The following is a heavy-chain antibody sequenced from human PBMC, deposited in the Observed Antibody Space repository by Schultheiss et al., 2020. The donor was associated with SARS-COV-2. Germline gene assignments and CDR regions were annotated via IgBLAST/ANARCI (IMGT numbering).Heavy chain of an antibody. CDR2: ISGSGGST. V-gene: IGHV3-23*01. J-gene: IGHJ4*02. CDR1: GFTFSNAW. D-gene: IGHD5-12*01. Sequence: GGSLRLSCAASGFTFSNAWMSWVRQAPGMGLEWVSAISGSGGSTNYADSVKGRFTISRDNAKNSLYLQMDSLRAEDTAVYYCATYDGYSGHAIDYWGQGTLVTVSS. CDR3: ATYDGYSGHAIDY.